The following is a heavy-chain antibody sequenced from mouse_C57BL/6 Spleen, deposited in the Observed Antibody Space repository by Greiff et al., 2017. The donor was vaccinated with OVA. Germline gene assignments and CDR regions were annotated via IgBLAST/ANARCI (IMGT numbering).Heavy chain of an antibody. Sequence: EVQVVESGPGLVKPSQSLSLTCSVTGYSITSGYYWNWIRQFPGNKLEWMGYISYDGSNNYNPSLKNRISITRDTSKNQFFLKLNSVTTEDTATYYCAREDYDGYYAGFAYWGQGTLVTVSA. D-gene: IGHD2-3*01. CDR2: ISYDGSN. J-gene: IGHJ3*01. CDR3: AREDYDGYYAGFAY. V-gene: IGHV3-6*01. CDR1: GYSITSGYY.